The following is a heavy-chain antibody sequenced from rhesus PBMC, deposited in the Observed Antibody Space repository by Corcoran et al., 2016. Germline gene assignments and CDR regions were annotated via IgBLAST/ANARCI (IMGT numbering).Heavy chain of an antibody. J-gene: IGHJ6*01. CDR3: AREGSNYSDGLDS. D-gene: IGHD4-23*01. CDR1: GGSISDDYY. Sequence: QVQLQESGPGLVKPSETLSLPCAVSGGSISDDYYWSWIRQPPGKGLESIGYIYCSGGGTNYNPSLKNRVTISIDTSKNQFSLKLSAVTAADTAVYYCAREGSNYSDGLDSWGQGVVVTVSS. CDR2: IYCSGGGT. V-gene: IGHV4-106*01.